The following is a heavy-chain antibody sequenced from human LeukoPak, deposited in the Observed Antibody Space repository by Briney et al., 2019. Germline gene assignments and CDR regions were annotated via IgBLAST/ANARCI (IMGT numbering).Heavy chain of an antibody. CDR1: GLSFNNYG. CDR2: IWYDASNK. CDR3: AREQYASDDALDI. Sequence: GGSLRLSCAASGLSFNNYGMHWVRQAPGKGLEGVAVIWYDASNKYYADSVKGRFTISRGNSKNTLSLQMNSLRAEDTAVYYCAREQYASDDALDIWGQGTMVTVSS. J-gene: IGHJ3*02. V-gene: IGHV3-33*08. D-gene: IGHD5-24*01.